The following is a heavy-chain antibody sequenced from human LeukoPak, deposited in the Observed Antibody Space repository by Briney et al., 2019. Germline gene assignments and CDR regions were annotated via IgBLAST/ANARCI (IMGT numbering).Heavy chain of an antibody. CDR2: IKQDGSEK. J-gene: IGHJ5*02. V-gene: IGHV3-7*03. Sequence: PGRSLRLSCAASGFIFKDFWMIWVRQAPGKGLEWVANIKQDGSEKYYVDSVKGRFTISRDNAKNSLYLQMNTLRAEDTAMYYCAKDAQPRSRWFDPWGQGTLVTVSS. CDR1: GFIFKDFW. D-gene: IGHD3-16*01. CDR3: AKDAQPRSRWFDP.